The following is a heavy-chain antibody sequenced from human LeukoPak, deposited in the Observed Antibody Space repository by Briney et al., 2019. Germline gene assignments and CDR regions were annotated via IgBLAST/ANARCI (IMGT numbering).Heavy chain of an antibody. J-gene: IGHJ4*02. D-gene: IGHD5-18*01. CDR3: ARLEYSYGPRADY. Sequence: SETLSLTCAVSGYSISSGYYWGWIRQPPGKGLEWIGSIYHSGSTYYNPSLKSRVTISVDTSKNQFSLKLSSVTAADTAVYYCARLEYSYGPRADYWGQGTLVTVSS. CDR2: IYHSGST. CDR1: GYSISSGYY. V-gene: IGHV4-38-2*01.